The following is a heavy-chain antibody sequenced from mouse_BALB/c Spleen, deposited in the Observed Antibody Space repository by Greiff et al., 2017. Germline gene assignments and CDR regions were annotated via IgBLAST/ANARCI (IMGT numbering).Heavy chain of an antibody. CDR2: IWTGGGT. V-gene: IGHV2-9-2*01. CDR1: GFSLTSYD. CDR3: VRYGNYFDY. Sequence: VKLMESGPGLVAPSQSLSITCTVSGFSLTSYDISWIRQPPGKGLEWLGVIWTGGGTNYNSAVMSRLSISKDNSKSQVFLKMNSLQTDDTAIYYCVRYGNYFDYWGQGTTLTVSS. J-gene: IGHJ2*01. D-gene: IGHD2-1*01.